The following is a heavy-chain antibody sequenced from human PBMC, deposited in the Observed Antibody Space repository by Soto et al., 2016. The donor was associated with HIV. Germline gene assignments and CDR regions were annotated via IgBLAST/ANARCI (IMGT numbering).Heavy chain of an antibody. D-gene: IGHD2-15*01. Sequence: QVQLVQSGAEVKKPGASVKVSCKASGYTFTGYYMHWVRQAPGQGLEWMGWINPNSGGTNYAQKFQGRVTMARDTSISTAYMELSRLRSDDTAVYYCARDLISTVVVVAALGDAFDIWGQGTMVTVSS. J-gene: IGHJ3*02. V-gene: IGHV1-2*02. CDR2: INPNSGGT. CDR1: GYTFTGYY. CDR3: ARDLISTVVVVAALGDAFDI.